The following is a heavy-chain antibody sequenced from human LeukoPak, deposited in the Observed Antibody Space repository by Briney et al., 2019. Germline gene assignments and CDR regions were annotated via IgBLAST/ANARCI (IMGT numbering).Heavy chain of an antibody. J-gene: IGHJ4*02. CDR1: GGTISSSSYY. Sequence: PSETLSLTCTVSGGTISSSSYYWGWIRQPPGKGLEWIGSIYYSGSTYYNPSLKSRVTISVDTSKNQFSLKLSSVTAADTAVYYCARGRSPLAYCGGDCYPLFDYWGQGTLVTVSS. CDR3: ARGRSPLAYCGGDCYPLFDY. D-gene: IGHD2-21*02. V-gene: IGHV4-39*07. CDR2: IYYSGST.